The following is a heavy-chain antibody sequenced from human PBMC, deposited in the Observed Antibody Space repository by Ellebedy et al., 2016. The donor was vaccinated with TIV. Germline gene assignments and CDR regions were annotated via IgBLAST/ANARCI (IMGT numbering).Heavy chain of an antibody. CDR1: GFTFGTYG. CDR2: ISTGSDYI. J-gene: IGHJ6*02. CDR3: ARDLATGVYYYYGMGV. V-gene: IGHV3-21*01. Sequence: PGGSLRLSCAVSGFTFGTYGMNWVRQAPGKGLEWVAYISTGSDYIYYADSVKGRFTVSRDNAKNSLYLQRTSLGAEDTAVYYCARDLATGVYYYYGMGVWGQGTTVIVSS. D-gene: IGHD7-27*01.